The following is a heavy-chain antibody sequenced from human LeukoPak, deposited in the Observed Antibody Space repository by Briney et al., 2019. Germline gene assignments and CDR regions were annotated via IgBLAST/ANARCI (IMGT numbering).Heavy chain of an antibody. D-gene: IGHD5-18*01. V-gene: IGHV1-69*01. CDR3: ARGVVSVQLWLPYRDYYYYYMDV. Sequence: SVKISCKASGGTFSSYAFSWVRQAPGQGLEWMGGIIPIVGTANYAQKFQGRVTITADESTSTAYMELSSLRSEDTAVYYCARGVVSVQLWLPYRDYYYYYMDVWGKGTTVAVSS. J-gene: IGHJ6*03. CDR1: GGTFSSYA. CDR2: IIPIVGTA.